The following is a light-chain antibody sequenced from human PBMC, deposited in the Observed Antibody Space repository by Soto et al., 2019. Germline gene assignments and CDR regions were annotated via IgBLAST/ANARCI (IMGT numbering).Light chain of an antibody. CDR3: QQSYSTPPT. J-gene: IGKJ1*01. V-gene: IGKV1-39*01. Sequence: DIQMTQSPSSLSASVGDRVTITCRASQSISSYLNWYQQKPGKAPKLLIYAASSFQSGVPSRFSGSGSGTDFTLTISSLQPEDFATYYCQQSYSTPPTFGKGTKV. CDR1: QSISSY. CDR2: AAS.